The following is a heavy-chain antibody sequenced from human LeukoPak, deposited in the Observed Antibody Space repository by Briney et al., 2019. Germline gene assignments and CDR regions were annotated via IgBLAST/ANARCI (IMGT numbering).Heavy chain of an antibody. D-gene: IGHD6-13*01. J-gene: IGHJ4*02. CDR1: GFTFSNLW. Sequence: GGSLRLSCAASGFTFSNLWMSWVRQAPGKGLKWVANIKQDGSEKYYVDSVKGRFTIPRDNAQNSLYLQMNSLRAEDTAIYYCATSTAAAGTDWGQGTLVTVSS. CDR3: ATSTAAAGTD. CDR2: IKQDGSEK. V-gene: IGHV3-7*03.